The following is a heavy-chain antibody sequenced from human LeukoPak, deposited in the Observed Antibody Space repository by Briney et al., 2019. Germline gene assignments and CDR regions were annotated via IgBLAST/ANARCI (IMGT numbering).Heavy chain of an antibody. D-gene: IGHD6-13*01. CDR1: GGSISSYY. CDR3: ARISAAGGGSWYFDL. V-gene: IGHV4-59*01. CDR2: VSHSGST. J-gene: IGHJ2*01. Sequence: EPSETLSLTCTVSGGSISSYYWSWIRRPPGKGLEWIGYVSHSGSTNYNPSLQSRVTISIDTSKCQFSLKLSSVTAADTAVYHCARISAAGGGSWYFDLWGRGTLVTVSS.